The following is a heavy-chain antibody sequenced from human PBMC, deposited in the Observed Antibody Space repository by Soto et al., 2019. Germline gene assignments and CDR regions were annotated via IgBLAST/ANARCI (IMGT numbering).Heavy chain of an antibody. Sequence: GESLKISCMGSGYKVSTWHNFTSYWISWVRQMPGKGLEWMGIIYPGDSDTRYSPSFQGQVTISADKSISTAYLQWSSLKASDTAMYYCARGGYDSSGYTGPDWFDPWGQGTLVTVSS. J-gene: IGHJ5*02. D-gene: IGHD3-22*01. V-gene: IGHV5-51*01. CDR1: GYKVSTWHNFTSYW. CDR3: ARGGYDSSGYTGPDWFDP. CDR2: IYPGDSDT.